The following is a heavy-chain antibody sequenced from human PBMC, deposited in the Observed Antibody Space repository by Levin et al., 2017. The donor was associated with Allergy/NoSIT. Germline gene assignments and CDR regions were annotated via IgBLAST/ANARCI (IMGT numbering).Heavy chain of an antibody. J-gene: IGHJ5*02. CDR3: AKIVGASGS. CDR2: ISGSGGST. CDR1: GITFSTNA. D-gene: IGHD2-21*01. V-gene: IGHV3-23*01. Sequence: GESLKISCAASGITFSTNAMSWVRQAPGKGLEWVSSISGSGGSTYYADSVKGRFTISRDNSKNTLYLQMNSLRVEDTAVYYCAKIVGASGSWGQGTLVTVSS.